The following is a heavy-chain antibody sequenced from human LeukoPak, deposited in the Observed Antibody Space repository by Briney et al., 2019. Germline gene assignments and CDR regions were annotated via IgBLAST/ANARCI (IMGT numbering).Heavy chain of an antibody. CDR1: GFTFSSYW. CDR2: INSDGSST. J-gene: IGHJ3*02. CDR3: ARGLTIFGVVNDAFDI. V-gene: IGHV3-74*01. D-gene: IGHD3-3*01. Sequence: GGSLRLSCAASGFTFSSYWMHWVRQAPGKGLVWVSLINSDGSSTIYADSVKGRFTISSDNVKNTLYLQMNSLRAEDTAVYYCARGLTIFGVVNDAFDIWGQGTMVTVSS.